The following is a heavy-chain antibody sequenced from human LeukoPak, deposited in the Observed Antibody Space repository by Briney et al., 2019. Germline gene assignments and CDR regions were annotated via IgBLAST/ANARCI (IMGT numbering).Heavy chain of an antibody. Sequence: PGGSLRLSCAASGFTFSTYAMSWVRQAPGKGLEWVSAISGSDGSTNYADSVKGRFTISRDNAKTSLFLQMNSLRAEDTAIYYCTTSDCEYWGQGALVTVSS. CDR3: TTSDCEY. CDR2: ISGSDGST. V-gene: IGHV3-23*01. CDR1: GFTFSTYA. J-gene: IGHJ4*02.